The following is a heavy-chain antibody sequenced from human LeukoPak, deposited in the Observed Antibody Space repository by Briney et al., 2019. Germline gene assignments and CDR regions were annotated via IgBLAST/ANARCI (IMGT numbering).Heavy chain of an antibody. CDR3: AKDLGSGYVRGGYFDY. V-gene: IGHV3-33*06. D-gene: IGHD5-12*01. CDR2: IWYDGSNK. Sequence: GGSLRLSCAASGFSFTTYGMHWVRQAPGKGLEWVALIWYDGSNKYYADSVKGRFTISRDNSKNTLYLQMNSLRAEDTAVYYCAKDLGSGYVRGGYFDYWGQGTPVTVSS. J-gene: IGHJ4*02. CDR1: GFSFTTYG.